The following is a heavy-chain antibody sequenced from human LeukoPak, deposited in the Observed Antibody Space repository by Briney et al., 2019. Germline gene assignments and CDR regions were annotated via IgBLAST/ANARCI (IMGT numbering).Heavy chain of an antibody. Sequence: ASVKVSCKASGYTFTSYDINWVRQATGQGLEWMGWMNPNSGDTGYAQRFQGRVTMTRNTSISTAYMELSSLRSEDTAVYYCARGLSIAAAGYYYMDVWGKGTTVTISS. CDR2: MNPNSGDT. CDR1: GYTFTSYD. V-gene: IGHV1-8*01. D-gene: IGHD6-13*01. CDR3: ARGLSIAAAGYYYMDV. J-gene: IGHJ6*03.